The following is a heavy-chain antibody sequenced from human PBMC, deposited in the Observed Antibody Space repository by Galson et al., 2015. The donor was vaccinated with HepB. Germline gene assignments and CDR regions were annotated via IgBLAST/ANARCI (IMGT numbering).Heavy chain of an antibody. Sequence: SVKVSCKASGYTFTSYAMHWVRQAPGQRLEWMGWINAGNGNTKYSQKSQGRVTITRDTSASTAYMELSSLRSEDTAVYYCARNFYYGSGSYWRYFDYWGQGTLVTVS. J-gene: IGHJ4*02. CDR1: GYTFTSYA. V-gene: IGHV1-3*01. D-gene: IGHD3-10*01. CDR2: INAGNGNT. CDR3: ARNFYYGSGSYWRYFDY.